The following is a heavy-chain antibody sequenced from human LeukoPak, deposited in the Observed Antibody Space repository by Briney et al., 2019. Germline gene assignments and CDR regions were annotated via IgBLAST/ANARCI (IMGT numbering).Heavy chain of an antibody. CDR2: INDDGSST. D-gene: IGHD6-13*01. Sequence: GGSLRLSCAASGFTFSRYWMHWVRQAPGKGLVWISRINDDGSSTNYADSVKGRFTISRDNAKNTLYLQMNSLRDEDSGAYFCARDYSRWHGDFDVWGQGTMVTVSS. J-gene: IGHJ3*01. V-gene: IGHV3-74*01. CDR3: ARDYSRWHGDFDV. CDR1: GFTFSRYW.